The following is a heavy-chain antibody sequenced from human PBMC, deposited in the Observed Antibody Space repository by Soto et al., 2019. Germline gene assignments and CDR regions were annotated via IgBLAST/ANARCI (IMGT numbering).Heavy chain of an antibody. V-gene: IGHV3-21*01. D-gene: IGHD5-18*01. CDR2: VSGTSGYI. CDR1: GFTFSNYK. J-gene: IGHJ4*02. Sequence: PGGSLRLSCAVFGFTFSNYKMSWVRRAPGKGLEWVSSVSGTSGYIYYGDSVKGRFTISRDNAKNSLYLQMNSLRAEDTAVYYCARANVDTSVVNEYYFDYWGQGTLVTVSS. CDR3: ARANVDTSVVNEYYFDY.